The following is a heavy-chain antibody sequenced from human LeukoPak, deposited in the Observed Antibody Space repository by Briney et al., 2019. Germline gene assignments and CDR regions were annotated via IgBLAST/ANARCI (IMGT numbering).Heavy chain of an antibody. D-gene: IGHD6-19*01. V-gene: IGHV1-18*01. CDR3: ARVVQDVYGYSSGWLDY. Sequence: VASVKVSCKASGYTFTSYGISWVRQAPGQGLEWMGWISAYNGNTNYAQKLQGRVTMTTDTSTSTAYMELRSLRSDDTAVYYCARVVQDVYGYSSGWLDYWGQGTLVTVSS. J-gene: IGHJ4*02. CDR2: ISAYNGNT. CDR1: GYTFTSYG.